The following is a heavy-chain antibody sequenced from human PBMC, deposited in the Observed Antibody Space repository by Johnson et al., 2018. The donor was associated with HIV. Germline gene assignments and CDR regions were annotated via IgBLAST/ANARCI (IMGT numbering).Heavy chain of an antibody. CDR3: AREGQEFNDAFDI. D-gene: IGHD3-10*01. CDR1: GFTFSSYV. J-gene: IGHJ3*02. CDR2: ISGSGGST. Sequence: VQLVESGGGLVQPGGSLRVSCAASGFTFSSYVMSWVRQAPGKGLEWVSAISGSGGSTYYTDSVKGRFTISRDNSKNTLYLQMGSLRAEDTAVYYCAREGQEFNDAFDIWGQGTTVTVSS. V-gene: IGHV3-23*04.